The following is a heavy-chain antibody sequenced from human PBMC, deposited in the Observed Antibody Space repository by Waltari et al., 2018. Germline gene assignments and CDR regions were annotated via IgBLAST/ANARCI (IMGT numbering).Heavy chain of an antibody. CDR2: INHSGST. CDR3: ARDTPYDSSGYYDY. J-gene: IGHJ4*02. Sequence: QVQLQQWGAGLVKPSETLSLTCAVYGGSFSGYYWSWIRQPPGKGLEWIGEINHSGSTNYNPSLKSRVTISVDTSKNQFSLKLSSVTAADTAVYYCARDTPYDSSGYYDYWGQGTLVTVSS. V-gene: IGHV4-34*01. D-gene: IGHD3-22*01. CDR1: GGSFSGYY.